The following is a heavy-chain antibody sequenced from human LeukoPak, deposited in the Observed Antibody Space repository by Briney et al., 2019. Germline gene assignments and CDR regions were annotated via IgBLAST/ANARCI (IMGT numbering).Heavy chain of an antibody. CDR1: GFTFSSYG. D-gene: IGHD1-26*01. J-gene: IGHJ4*02. CDR2: IWYDGSNK. V-gene: IGHV3-33*06. Sequence: GGSLRLSCAASGFTFSSYGMHWVRQAPGKGLEWVAVIWYDGSNKYYADSVKGRFTISRDNSKDTLFLQMNSLRAEDTAVYYCAKDFRSGGGSYCYFDYWGQGTLVTVSS. CDR3: AKDFRSGGGSYCYFDY.